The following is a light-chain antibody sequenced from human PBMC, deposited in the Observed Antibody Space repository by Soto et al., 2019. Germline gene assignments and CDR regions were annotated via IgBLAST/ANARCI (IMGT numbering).Light chain of an antibody. CDR3: AAWDDSLSGV. CDR1: SSNIGNNY. V-gene: IGLV1-47*02. CDR2: SNN. Sequence: QSVLTQPPSASGTPGQRVTISCSGSSSNIGNNYVYWYQQIPGTAPKLLIYSNNQRPSGVPDRFSGSKSGTSASLAISGLRSEDEADYYCAAWDDSLSGVFGGGTKLTVL. J-gene: IGLJ3*02.